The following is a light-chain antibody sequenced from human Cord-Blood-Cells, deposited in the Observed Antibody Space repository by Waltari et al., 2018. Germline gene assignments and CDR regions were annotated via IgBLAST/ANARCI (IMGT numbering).Light chain of an antibody. V-gene: IGLV4-69*01. CDR2: LNSDGSH. Sequence: QLVLTQSPSASASLGASVKLTCTLSSGHSSYAIAWHQQQPEKGPRYLMKLNSDGSHSEGDGLPYRCSGSSSGAERYLNTASRQSEDEADYYCQTWGTGSWVFGGGTKLTVL. CDR1: SGHSSYA. J-gene: IGLJ3*02. CDR3: QTWGTGSWV.